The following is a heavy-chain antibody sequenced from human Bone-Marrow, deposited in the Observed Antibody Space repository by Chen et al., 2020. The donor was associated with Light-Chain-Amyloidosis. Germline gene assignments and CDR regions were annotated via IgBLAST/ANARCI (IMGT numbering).Heavy chain of an antibody. CDR2: IYYSGST. D-gene: IGHD3-16*02. CDR1: GGSISSYY. CDR3: ARDWYDYVWGSYRYPFDY. V-gene: IGHV4-39*07. Sequence: QVLLQQSGPGLVKPSETLSLTCTVSGGSISSYYWGWIRQPPGKGLEWIGSIYYSGSTYYNPSLKSRVTISVDTSKNQFSLKLSSVTAADTAVYYCARDWYDYVWGSYRYPFDYWGQGTLVTVSS. J-gene: IGHJ4*02.